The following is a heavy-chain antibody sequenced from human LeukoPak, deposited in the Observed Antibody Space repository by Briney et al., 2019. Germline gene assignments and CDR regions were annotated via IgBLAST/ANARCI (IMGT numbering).Heavy chain of an antibody. CDR3: ARVGCSGGSCYPDY. CDR2: IHNSGDI. D-gene: IGHD2-15*01. J-gene: IGHJ4*02. CDR1: GASISTSY. Sequence: SETLSLTCTVSGASISTSYWYWIRQPPGKGLEWIGSIHNSGDINYNPSLKSRVTISAYTSKNQLTLKLSAVTAADSAVYYCARVGCSGGSCYPDYWGQGTLVTVSS. V-gene: IGHV4-59*01.